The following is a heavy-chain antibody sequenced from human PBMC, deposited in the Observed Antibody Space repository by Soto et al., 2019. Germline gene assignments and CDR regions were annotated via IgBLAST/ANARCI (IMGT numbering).Heavy chain of an antibody. J-gene: IGHJ6*03. CDR2: IYYSGST. Sequence: SETLSLTCTVSGGSISSYYWSWIRQPPGKGLEWIGYIYYSGSTNYNPSLKSRVTISVDTSKNQFSLKLSSVTAADTAVYYCAGARVPAAPVDYYYYYMDVWGKGTTVTVSS. CDR3: AGARVPAAPVDYYYYYMDV. CDR1: GGSISSYY. V-gene: IGHV4-59*08. D-gene: IGHD2-2*01.